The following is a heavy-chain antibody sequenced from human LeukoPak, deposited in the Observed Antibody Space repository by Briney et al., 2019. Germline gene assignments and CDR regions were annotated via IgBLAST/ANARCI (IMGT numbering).Heavy chain of an antibody. Sequence: EASVKVSCKASGYTFTSYGISWVRQAPGQGLEWMGWISAYNGNTNYAQKLQGRVTMTTDTSTSTAYMELRSLRSDDTAVYYCARGYVAARRYHYYGMDAWGQGTTVTVSS. D-gene: IGHD6-6*01. CDR3: ARGYVAARRYHYYGMDA. J-gene: IGHJ6*02. CDR1: GYTFTSYG. V-gene: IGHV1-18*01. CDR2: ISAYNGNT.